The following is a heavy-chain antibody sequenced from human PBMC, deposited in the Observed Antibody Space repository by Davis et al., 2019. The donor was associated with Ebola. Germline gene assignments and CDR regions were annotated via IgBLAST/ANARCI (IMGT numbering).Heavy chain of an antibody. J-gene: IGHJ4*02. Sequence: GESLKISCAASGFTFGNFWMTWVRQAPGKGLEWVAVISYDGSNKYYADSVKGRFTISRDNSKNTLYLQMNSLRAEDTAVYYCAKDRSQWELLNSFDYWGQGTLVTVSS. D-gene: IGHD1-26*01. V-gene: IGHV3-30*18. CDR1: GFTFGNFW. CDR3: AKDRSQWELLNSFDY. CDR2: ISYDGSNK.